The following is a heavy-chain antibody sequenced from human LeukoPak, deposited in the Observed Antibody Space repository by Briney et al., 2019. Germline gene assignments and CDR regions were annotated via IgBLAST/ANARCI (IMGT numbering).Heavy chain of an antibody. CDR3: ARGAYDSSGYYPYYFDY. Sequence: SVKVSCKASGGTFSSYAISWVRQAPGQGLEWMGGIIPIFGTANYAQKFQGRVTITTDESTSTAYMELSSLRSGDTAVYYCARGAYDSSGYYPYYFDYWGQGTLVTVSS. CDR2: IIPIFGTA. D-gene: IGHD3-22*01. J-gene: IGHJ4*02. CDR1: GGTFSSYA. V-gene: IGHV1-69*05.